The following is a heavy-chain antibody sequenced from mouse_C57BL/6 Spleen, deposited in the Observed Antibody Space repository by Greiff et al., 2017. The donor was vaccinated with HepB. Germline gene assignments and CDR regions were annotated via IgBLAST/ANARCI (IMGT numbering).Heavy chain of an antibody. CDR2: IDPSDSYT. J-gene: IGHJ4*01. Sequence: VQLQQSGAELVMPGASVKLPCKASGYTFTSYWMHWVKQRPGQGLEWIGEIDPSDSYTNYNQKFKGKSTLTVDKASSTAYMQLSSLTSEDSAVYYCARSRAMDYWGQGTSVTVSS. CDR1: GYTFTSYW. V-gene: IGHV1-69*01. CDR3: ARSRAMDY.